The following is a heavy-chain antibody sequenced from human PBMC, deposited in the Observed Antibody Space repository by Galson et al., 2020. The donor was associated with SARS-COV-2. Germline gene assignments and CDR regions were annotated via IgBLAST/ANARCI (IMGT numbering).Heavy chain of an antibody. J-gene: IGHJ4*02. D-gene: IGHD2-21*02. V-gene: IGHV3-7*01. CDR2: MNQDGSEK. Sequence: TGGSLRLSCAASGFTFSYYWMSWVRQAPGKGLEWVANMNQDGSEKYYVDSVKGRFTISRDNAKNSLYLQMNSLRAEDTAVYYCTSGDCGPIQSDYWGQGTLVTVSS. CDR1: GFTFSYYW. CDR3: TSGDCGPIQSDY.